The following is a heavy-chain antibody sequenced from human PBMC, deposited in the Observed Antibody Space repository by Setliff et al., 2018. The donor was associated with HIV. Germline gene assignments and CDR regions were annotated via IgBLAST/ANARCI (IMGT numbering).Heavy chain of an antibody. V-gene: IGHV1-46*01. CDR1: GYTFTSYY. J-gene: IGHJ1*01. Sequence: ASVKVSCKASGYTFTSYYMHWVRQAPGQGLEWMGIINPSGGSTIYAQKFQGRVSMTIDTSTSTAYMGLRSLRPDDTAVYFCARDPSSGIYYDSSGQYFQNWGQGTLVTVSS. CDR3: ARDPSSGIYYDSSGQYFQN. D-gene: IGHD3-22*01. CDR2: INPSGGST.